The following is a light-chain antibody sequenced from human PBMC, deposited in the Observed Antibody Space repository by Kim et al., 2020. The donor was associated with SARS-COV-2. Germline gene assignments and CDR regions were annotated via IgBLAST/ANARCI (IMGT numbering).Light chain of an antibody. J-gene: IGLJ3*02. V-gene: IGLV2-14*03. CDR1: SSDVGGYNY. CDR2: DVS. CDR3: SSYTRSSTRV. Sequence: QSALTQPASVSGSPGQSITISCTGTSSDVGGYNYVSWYQQHPGKAPKLMIYDVSNRRSGVSNRFSGYKSGNTASLTISGLQSEDEADYYCSSYTRSSTRVFGGGTQLTVL.